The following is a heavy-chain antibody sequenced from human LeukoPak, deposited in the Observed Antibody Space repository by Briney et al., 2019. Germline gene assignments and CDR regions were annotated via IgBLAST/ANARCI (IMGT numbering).Heavy chain of an antibody. CDR1: GYTFTNYH. J-gene: IGHJ4*02. V-gene: IGHV1-46*01. Sequence: ASVKVSCKASGYTFTNYHMHWVRQAPGQGLEWMGIINPSGGITSYAQKFQGRVTMTRDMSTSTVYMELSSLRSEDTAVYYCARVARTAVAGYDYWGQGTLVTVSS. CDR3: ARVARTAVAGYDY. CDR2: INPSGGIT. D-gene: IGHD6-19*01.